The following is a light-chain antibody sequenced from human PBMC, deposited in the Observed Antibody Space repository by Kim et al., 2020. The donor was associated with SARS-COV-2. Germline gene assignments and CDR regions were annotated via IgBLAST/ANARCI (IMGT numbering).Light chain of an antibody. Sequence: GQAITISCTGTSSDVGNYNYVSWYQQHPDKAPKLMIYDVNKWPSGVSNRFSGSKSGNTASLTISGLQAEDEADYYCSSYTSSTTWVFGGGTKVTVL. J-gene: IGLJ3*02. V-gene: IGLV2-14*03. CDR1: SSDVGNYNY. CDR2: DVN. CDR3: SSYTSSTTWV.